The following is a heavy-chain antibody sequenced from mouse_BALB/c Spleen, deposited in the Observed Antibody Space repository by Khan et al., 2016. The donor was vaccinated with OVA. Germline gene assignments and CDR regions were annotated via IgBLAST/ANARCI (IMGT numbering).Heavy chain of an antibody. V-gene: IGHV5-6*01. CDR1: GFTFSSYS. J-gene: IGHJ3*01. Sequence: EVQLVESGGDLVKPGGSLKLSCAASGFTFSSYSMSWVRQTPDKRLEWVATISSGGDYTYYSDSVKGRFTISRDNAKNTLYLQMSSLKSEDTAMYYCASHLTGSFAYWGQGTLVTVPA. CDR3: ASHLTGSFAY. CDR2: ISSGGDYT. D-gene: IGHD4-1*01.